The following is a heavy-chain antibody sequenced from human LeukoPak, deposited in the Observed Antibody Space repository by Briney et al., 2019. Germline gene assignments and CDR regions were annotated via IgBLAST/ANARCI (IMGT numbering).Heavy chain of an antibody. CDR3: VRDKLVGPSRLDH. Sequence: GGSLRLSCVGSGFIFSSYSMTWVRQAPGKGLEWVSIIYSGGYTYSADSVKGRFTISRDNAKNSLYLQMNSLRVEDTAVYYCVRDKLVGPSRLDHWGQGTLVTVSS. CDR1: GFIFSSYS. J-gene: IGHJ4*02. V-gene: IGHV3-66*01. D-gene: IGHD1-26*01. CDR2: IYSGGYT.